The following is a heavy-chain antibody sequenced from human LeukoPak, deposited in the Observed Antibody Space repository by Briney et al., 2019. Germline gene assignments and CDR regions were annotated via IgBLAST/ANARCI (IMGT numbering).Heavy chain of an antibody. V-gene: IGHV3-15*01. Sequence: PGGSLRLSCAASGFTFSNAWMSWVRQAPGKGLEWVGRIKSETDGGTTDYAAPVKGRFTISRDDSKNTLYLQMNSLKTEDTAVYYCTTDIAAGTDAWGQGTLVTVSS. CDR2: IKSETDGGTT. D-gene: IGHD6-13*01. CDR1: GFTFSNAW. CDR3: TTDIAAGTDA. J-gene: IGHJ5*02.